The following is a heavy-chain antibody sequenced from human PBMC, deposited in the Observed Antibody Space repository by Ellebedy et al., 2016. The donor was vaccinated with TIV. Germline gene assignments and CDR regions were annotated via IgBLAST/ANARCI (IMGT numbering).Heavy chain of an antibody. D-gene: IGHD6-19*01. J-gene: IGHJ6*03. CDR1: GGSISSSSYY. Sequence: SETLSLTXTVSGGSISSSSYYWGWIRQPPGKGLEWIGSSYYSGSTYYNPSLKSRVTISVDTSKNQFSLKLSSVTAADTAVYYCARHGSSAWPSIYYMDVWGKGTTVTVSS. V-gene: IGHV4-39*01. CDR2: SYYSGST. CDR3: ARHGSSAWPSIYYMDV.